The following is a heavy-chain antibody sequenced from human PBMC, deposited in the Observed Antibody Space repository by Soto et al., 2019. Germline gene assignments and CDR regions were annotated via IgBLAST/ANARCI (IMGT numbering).Heavy chain of an antibody. CDR1: GYTFTSYD. CDR2: MNPNSGNT. D-gene: IGHD2-8*01. Sequence: QVQLVQSGAEVKKPGASVKVSCKASGYTFTSYDINWVRQATGQGLEWMGWMNPNSGNTGYAQKFQGRVTMTRNTSLSTAYMELSSLRSEDTAVYYCARADCTNGVCHRYYYYYGMDVWGQGTTVTVSS. CDR3: ARADCTNGVCHRYYYYYGMDV. J-gene: IGHJ6*02. V-gene: IGHV1-8*01.